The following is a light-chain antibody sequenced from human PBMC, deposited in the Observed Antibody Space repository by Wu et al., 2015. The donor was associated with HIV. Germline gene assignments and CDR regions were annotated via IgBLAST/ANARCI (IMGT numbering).Light chain of an antibody. J-gene: IGKJ5*01. CDR3: QQHDSSIT. V-gene: IGKV3-20*01. CDR2: SAS. CDR1: QSVNNNY. Sequence: EIVLTQSPATLSLSPGERATLSCRASQSVNNNYFAWFQQKPGQPPRLLIYSASSRATGIPDRFSGSGSGTDFTLTITRLEPGDFAVYYCQQHDSSITFGQGTRLEI.